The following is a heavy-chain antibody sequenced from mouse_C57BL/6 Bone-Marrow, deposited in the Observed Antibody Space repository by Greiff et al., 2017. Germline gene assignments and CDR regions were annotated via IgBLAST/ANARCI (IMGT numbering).Heavy chain of an antibody. CDR1: GYTFTSYW. V-gene: IGHV1-61*01. D-gene: IGHD3-1*01. CDR2: IYPSDSET. Sequence: QVQLQQPGAELVRPGSSVKLSCKASGYTFTSYWMDWVKQRPGQGLEWIGNIYPSDSETHYNQKFKDKATLTVDKSSSTAYMQLISLTSEDSAVYYCARSGLDWYFDVWGTGTTVTVSS. J-gene: IGHJ1*03. CDR3: ARSGLDWYFDV.